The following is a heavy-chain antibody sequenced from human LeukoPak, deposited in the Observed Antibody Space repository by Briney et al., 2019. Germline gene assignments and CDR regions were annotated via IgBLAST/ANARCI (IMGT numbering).Heavy chain of an antibody. CDR2: IYTSGST. CDR3: ARENGYRYDY. CDR1: GGSISSGSYY. J-gene: IGHJ4*02. Sequence: SETLSLTCTVSGGSISSGSYYWSWIRQPAGKGLEWIGRIYTSGSTNYNPSLKSRVTISVDTSKNQFSLKLSSVTAADTALYYCARENGYRYDYWGQGTLVTVSS. V-gene: IGHV4-61*02. D-gene: IGHD5-18*01.